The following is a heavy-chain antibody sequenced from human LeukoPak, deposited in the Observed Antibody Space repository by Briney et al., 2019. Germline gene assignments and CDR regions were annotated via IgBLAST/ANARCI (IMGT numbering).Heavy chain of an antibody. J-gene: IGHJ3*02. CDR2: ISGSGGST. CDR3: ARDRLFPKPYSSSPSDFDI. CDR1: GFTFSSYA. V-gene: IGHV3-23*01. Sequence: GGSLRLSCAASGFTFSSYAMSWVRQAPGKGLEWVSSISGSGGSTYYADSVKGRFTISRENAKNSLYLQMTSLRAEDTAVYYRARDRLFPKPYSSSPSDFDIWGQGTMVTVSS. D-gene: IGHD6-13*01.